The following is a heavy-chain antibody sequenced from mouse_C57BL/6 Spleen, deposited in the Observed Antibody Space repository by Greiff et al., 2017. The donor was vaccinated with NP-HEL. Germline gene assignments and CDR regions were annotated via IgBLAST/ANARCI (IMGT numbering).Heavy chain of an antibody. V-gene: IGHV1-69*01. CDR2: IDPSDSYT. Sequence: QVQLQQPGAELVMPGASVKLSCKASGYTFTSYWMHWVKQRPGQGLEWIGEIDPSDSYTNYNQKFKGKSTLTVDKSSSTAYMQLSSLTSEDSAVYYCAKRGWLLHFDYWGQGTTLTVSS. CDR3: AKRGWLLHFDY. D-gene: IGHD2-3*01. J-gene: IGHJ2*01. CDR1: GYTFTSYW.